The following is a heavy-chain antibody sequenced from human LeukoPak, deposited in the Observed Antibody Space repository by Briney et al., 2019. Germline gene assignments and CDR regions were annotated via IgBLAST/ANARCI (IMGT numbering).Heavy chain of an antibody. CDR1: GGTFSSYA. J-gene: IGHJ5*02. CDR3: ARSDYYDSSGYPTRWFDP. CDR2: IIPILGIA. D-gene: IGHD3-22*01. V-gene: IGHV1-69*10. Sequence: ASVKVSCKASGGTFSSYAISWVRQAPGQGLEWMGGIIPILGIANYAQKFQGRVTITADKSTSTAYMELSSLRSEDTAVYYCARSDYYDSSGYPTRWFDPWGQGTLVTVSS.